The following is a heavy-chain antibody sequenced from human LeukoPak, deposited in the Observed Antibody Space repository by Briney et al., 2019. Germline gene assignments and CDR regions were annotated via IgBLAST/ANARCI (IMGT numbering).Heavy chain of an antibody. J-gene: IGHJ6*03. CDR1: GGSISGYY. V-gene: IGHV4-59*01. CDR3: ARGDYSSSYSYYYMDV. Sequence: SETLSLTSTASGGSISGYYWSWIRQPPGKGLEWIGDIYYSGSTNYTPSLKSRVTISVDTSKNQFSLKLSSVTAADTAVYSCARGDYSSSYSYYYMDVWGKGTTVTVSS. D-gene: IGHD6-6*01. CDR2: IYYSGST.